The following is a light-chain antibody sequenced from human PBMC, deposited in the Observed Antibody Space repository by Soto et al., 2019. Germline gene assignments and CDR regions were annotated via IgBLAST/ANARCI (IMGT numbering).Light chain of an antibody. Sequence: DFQMTQSPSSLSASVGDRVTIACRASQDINNYLAWYQQKPGKVPKLLISGASTLQSGVPSRFSGSGSGTDFTLTISNLQPEDVATYYCQKYRSVTPWTFGQGTKVDIK. V-gene: IGKV1-27*01. J-gene: IGKJ1*01. CDR2: GAS. CDR3: QKYRSVTPWT. CDR1: QDINNY.